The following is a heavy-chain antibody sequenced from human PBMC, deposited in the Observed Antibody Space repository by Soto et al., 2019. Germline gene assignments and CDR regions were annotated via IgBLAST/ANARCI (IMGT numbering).Heavy chain of an antibody. Sequence: GGSLRLSCAASGFTFSSYGMHWVRQAPGKGLEWVAVIWYDGSNKYYADSVKGRFTISRDNSKNTLYLQMNSLRAEDTAVYYCAGESSYYDFFYGMDVWGQGTTVTVSS. CDR2: IWYDGSNK. CDR3: AGESSYYDFFYGMDV. D-gene: IGHD6-6*01. CDR1: GFTFSSYG. V-gene: IGHV3-33*01. J-gene: IGHJ6*02.